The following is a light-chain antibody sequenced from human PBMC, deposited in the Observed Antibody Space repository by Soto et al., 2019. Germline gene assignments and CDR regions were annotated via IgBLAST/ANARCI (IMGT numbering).Light chain of an antibody. CDR2: DAS. CDR1: QSVSSY. J-gene: IGKJ4*01. V-gene: IGKV3-11*01. CDR3: KLRTNGPRAT. Sequence: EIVLTQSPATLSLSPGERATLSCRASQSVSSYIAWYQQKPGQAPRLLIYDASNRATGIPARFRGSGSGTDFPLTISSLGRKDLAVYYCKLRTNGPRATFGGGTKVEIK.